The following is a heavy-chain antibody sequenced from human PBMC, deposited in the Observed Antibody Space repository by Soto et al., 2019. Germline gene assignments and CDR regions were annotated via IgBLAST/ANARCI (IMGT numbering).Heavy chain of an antibody. CDR2: IYYSGST. D-gene: IGHD2-2*01. CDR1: GDTISTGGYY. Sequence: PSETLSLTCDVSGDTISTGGYYWGWIRQPPGKGLEWIGSIYYSGSTYYNPSLKSRVTISVDRSKNQFSLKLSSVTAADTAVYYCARVPDRWGQGTLVTVSS. CDR3: ARVPDR. J-gene: IGHJ5*02. V-gene: IGHV4-39*07.